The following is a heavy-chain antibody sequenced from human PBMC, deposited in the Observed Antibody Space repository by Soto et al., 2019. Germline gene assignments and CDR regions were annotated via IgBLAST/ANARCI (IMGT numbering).Heavy chain of an antibody. CDR3: ARGQLVGSDHYYYYGMDV. D-gene: IGHD6-6*01. J-gene: IGHJ6*02. CDR1: GGTFSSYA. V-gene: IGHV1-69*13. Sequence: SVKVSCKASGGTFSSYAISWVRQAPGQGLEWMGGIIPIFGTANYAQKFQGRVTITADESTSTAYMELSSLRSEDAAVYYCARGQLVGSDHYYYYGMDVWGQGTTVTVSS. CDR2: IIPIFGTA.